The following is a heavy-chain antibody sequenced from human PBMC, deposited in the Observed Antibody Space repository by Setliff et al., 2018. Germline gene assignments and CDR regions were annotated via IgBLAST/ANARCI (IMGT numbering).Heavy chain of an antibody. J-gene: IGHJ4*02. Sequence: SETLSLTCAVYGGSFSGYSWSWIRQPPGKGLEWIGKINHSGSTNYNPSLKSRVTISIDTSKNQFSLKLSSVTAADTAVYYCARGPGGYGDSLDYWGPGTLVTVSS. CDR1: GGSFSGYS. CDR3: ARGPGGYGDSLDY. CDR2: INHSGST. V-gene: IGHV4-34*01. D-gene: IGHD5-12*01.